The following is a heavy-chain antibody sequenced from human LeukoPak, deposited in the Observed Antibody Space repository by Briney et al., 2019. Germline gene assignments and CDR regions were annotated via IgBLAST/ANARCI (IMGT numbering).Heavy chain of an antibody. J-gene: IGHJ4*02. CDR3: ARDMLGYFDY. V-gene: IGHV4-31*03. D-gene: IGHD2-8*01. CDR2: IYYSGST. Sequence: SQTLSLTCTVSGGSISSGGYYWSWIRQHPGKGLEWIGYIYYSGSTYYNPSLKSRVTISVDTSKNQFSLKLSSVTAADTGMYYCARDMLGYFDYSGQGTLVTVSA. CDR1: GGSISSGGYY.